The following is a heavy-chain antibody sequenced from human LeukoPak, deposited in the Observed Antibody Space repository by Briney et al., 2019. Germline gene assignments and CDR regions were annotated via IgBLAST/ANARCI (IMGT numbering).Heavy chain of an antibody. D-gene: IGHD6-13*01. J-gene: IGHJ5*02. CDR1: GFTFSSYG. V-gene: IGHV3-33*06. Sequence: PGGALRHSCAATGFTFSSYGMHWVRQAPGKGLEWVAVIWYGGSNKYYADSVKGRFTISRDNSKNTLYLQMNSLRAEDTAVYYCAKPRPSYSSSWYDHWGQGTLVTISS. CDR2: IWYGGSNK. CDR3: AKPRPSYSSSWYDH.